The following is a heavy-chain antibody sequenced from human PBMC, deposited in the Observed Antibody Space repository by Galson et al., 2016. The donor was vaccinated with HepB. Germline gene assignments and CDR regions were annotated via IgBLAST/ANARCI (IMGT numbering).Heavy chain of an antibody. CDR3: ATNDPPLVPAALDV. Sequence: SETLSLTCVVSGGSINNRNWWTWVRQPPGKGLEWIGEIYQSGTTNYNPPLKSRVVMSVDKSKNQFSLTLNSVTAADTAVYYCATNDPPLVPAALDVWGQGTVVTVSS. V-gene: IGHV4-4*02. CDR2: IYQSGTT. CDR1: GGSINNRNW. J-gene: IGHJ4*02. D-gene: IGHD2-2*01.